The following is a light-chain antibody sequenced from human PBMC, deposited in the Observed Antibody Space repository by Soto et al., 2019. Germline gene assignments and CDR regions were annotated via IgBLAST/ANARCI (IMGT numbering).Light chain of an antibody. V-gene: IGKV3-20*01. Sequence: ENVLTQSPGTLSLSPGERASLPCRASQGISSGYLAWYQQKPGQAPRLLIYGVSSRATGIPDRFSGSGSGTDFTLTISRLEPEDFGVYYCQQYGNAPLAFGGGTRV. CDR1: QGISSGY. CDR2: GVS. J-gene: IGKJ4*01. CDR3: QQYGNAPLA.